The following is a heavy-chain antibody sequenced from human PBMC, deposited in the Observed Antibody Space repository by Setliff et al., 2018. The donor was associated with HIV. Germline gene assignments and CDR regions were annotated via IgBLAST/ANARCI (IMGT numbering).Heavy chain of an antibody. CDR3: ARVFGVRQAFDN. CDR2: IHPNRGGT. Sequence: ASVKVSCKPSEYSFTSYDINWVRQATGQGLEWMGWIHPNRGGTNYAQKFQGRVTMTRDTSITTAYMELSRLSSDDTAVYYCARVFGVRQAFDNWGQGTLVTVSS. CDR1: EYSFTSYD. D-gene: IGHD3-10*02. V-gene: IGHV1-2*02. J-gene: IGHJ4*02.